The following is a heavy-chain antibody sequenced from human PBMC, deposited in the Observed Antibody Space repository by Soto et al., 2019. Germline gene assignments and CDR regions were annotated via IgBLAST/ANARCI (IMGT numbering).Heavy chain of an antibody. J-gene: IGHJ4*02. CDR1: GFTFSNYG. D-gene: IGHD2-15*01. Sequence: QVQLVESGGGVVQPGRSLRLSCAASGFTFSNYGMHWVRQAPGKGLEWVAVISYDGSNKYCADSVKGRFTISRDNSKNTLFLQMNSLTAEDTAVYYCAKELGRYCSGGGCYYFDYWGQGTLVTVSS. CDR3: AKELGRYCSGGGCYYFDY. CDR2: ISYDGSNK. V-gene: IGHV3-30*18.